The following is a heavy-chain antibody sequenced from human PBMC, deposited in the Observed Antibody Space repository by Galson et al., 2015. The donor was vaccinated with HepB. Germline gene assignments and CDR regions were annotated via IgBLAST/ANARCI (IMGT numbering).Heavy chain of an antibody. CDR3: ARDGGRIHEGWYFDL. V-gene: IGHV1-69*13. CDR1: GGTFSSYA. D-gene: IGHD3-16*01. J-gene: IGHJ2*01. Sequence: SVKVSCKASGGTFSSYAISWVRQAPGQGLEWMGGIIPIFGTANYAQKFQGRVTITADESTSTAYMELSSLRSEDTAVYYCARDGGRIHEGWYFDLWGRGTLVTVSS. CDR2: IIPIFGTA.